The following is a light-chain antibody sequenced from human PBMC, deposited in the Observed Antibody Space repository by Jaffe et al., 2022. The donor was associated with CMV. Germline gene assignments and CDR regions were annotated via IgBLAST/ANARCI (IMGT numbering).Light chain of an antibody. Sequence: QSALTQPASVSGSPGQSITISCTGTSSDVGNYNLVSWYQHHPGKAPKLMIYEVIKRPSGISNRFSGSKSGNTASLTISGLQAEDEADYYCCSYSGGGSFHVLFGGGTKLTVL. CDR2: EVI. CDR1: SSDVGNYNL. J-gene: IGLJ2*01. V-gene: IGLV2-23*02. CDR3: CSYSGGGSFHVL.